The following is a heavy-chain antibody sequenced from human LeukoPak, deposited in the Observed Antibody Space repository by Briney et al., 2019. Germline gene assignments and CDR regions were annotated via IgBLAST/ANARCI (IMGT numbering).Heavy chain of an antibody. CDR2: MSSGGGTI. CDR1: GFSFSDYY. J-gene: IGHJ4*02. CDR3: ARGRPHGNDY. Sequence: PGGSLRLSCAASGFSFSDYYMSWIRQAPGKGLEWISYMSSGGGTINYADSVKGRFTISRDNAKSPLYLQMNSLRVEDTAVYYCARGRPHGNDYWGQGTLVTVSS. D-gene: IGHD4-23*01. V-gene: IGHV3-11*04.